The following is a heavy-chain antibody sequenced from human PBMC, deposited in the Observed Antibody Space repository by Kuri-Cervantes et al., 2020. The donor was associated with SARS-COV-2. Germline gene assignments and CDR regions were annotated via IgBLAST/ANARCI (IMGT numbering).Heavy chain of an antibody. V-gene: IGHV3-21*01. Sequence: GESLKISCAASGFTVSSNYMNWVRQAPGKGLEWVSSISSSSSYIYYADSVKSRFTISRDNAKNSLYLQMNSLRAEDTAVYYCAKTKGVDTAMDCIDYWGQGTLVTVSS. J-gene: IGHJ4*02. CDR1: GFTVSSNY. D-gene: IGHD5-18*01. CDR2: ISSSSSYI. CDR3: AKTKGVDTAMDCIDY.